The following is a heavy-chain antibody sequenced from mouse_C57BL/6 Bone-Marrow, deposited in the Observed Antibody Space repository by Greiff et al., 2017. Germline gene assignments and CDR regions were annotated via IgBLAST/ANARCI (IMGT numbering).Heavy chain of an antibody. Sequence: QVQLQQPGAELVRPGSSVKLSCKASGYTFTSYWMHWVKQRPIQGLEWIGNIDPSDSETHYNQKFTDKATLTVDKSSSTAYMQLSSLTSEDSAVYYCARSYRAWFAYWGQGTLVTVSA. D-gene: IGHD2-14*01. J-gene: IGHJ3*01. CDR2: IDPSDSET. CDR1: GYTFTSYW. CDR3: ARSYRAWFAY. V-gene: IGHV1-52*01.